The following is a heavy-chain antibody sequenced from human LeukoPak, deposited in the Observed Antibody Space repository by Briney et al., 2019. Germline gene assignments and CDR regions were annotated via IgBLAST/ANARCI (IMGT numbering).Heavy chain of an antibody. CDR3: ARDQMRWYNWNFPNTDHYGMDV. V-gene: IGHV1-46*01. J-gene: IGHJ6*02. Sequence: GASVKVSCKASGYTFTSYYMHWVRQAPGQGLEWMGIINPSGGSTSYAQKLQGRVTMTRDTSTSTVYMELSSLRSEDTAVYYCARDQMRWYNWNFPNTDHYGMDVWGQGTTVTVSS. CDR1: GYTFTSYY. CDR2: INPSGGST. D-gene: IGHD1-7*01.